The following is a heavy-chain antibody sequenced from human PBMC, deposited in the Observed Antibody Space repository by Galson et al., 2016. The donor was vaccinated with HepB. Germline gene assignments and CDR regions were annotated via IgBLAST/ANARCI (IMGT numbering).Heavy chain of an antibody. V-gene: IGHV4-39*01. J-gene: IGHJ3*02. D-gene: IGHD6-13*01. CDR1: NGSINTAHYY. Sequence: SETLSLTCIVSNGSINTAHYYWGWIRQPPGKVLEYIGSIYYTGNTFYNPSLKSRVSIFVDTSKNQFSLHLASVTAADTALYYCARPRSSSWYTPFFDIWGQGTMVTVS. CDR2: IYYTGNT. CDR3: ARPRSSSWYTPFFDI.